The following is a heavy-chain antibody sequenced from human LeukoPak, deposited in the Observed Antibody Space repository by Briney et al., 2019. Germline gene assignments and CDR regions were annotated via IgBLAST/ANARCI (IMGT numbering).Heavy chain of an antibody. CDR1: GYTFTSYG. V-gene: IGHV1-18*01. Sequence: ASVKVSCKASGYTFTSYGISWVRQAPGQGLEWMGWIRPYNGNTNYAQKLQGRVTMTTDTSTSTAYMELRSLRSDGTAIYYCARDVEMYYDSSAFGDYWGQGTLVTVSS. J-gene: IGHJ4*02. CDR3: ARDVEMYYDSSAFGDY. CDR2: IRPYNGNT. D-gene: IGHD3-22*01.